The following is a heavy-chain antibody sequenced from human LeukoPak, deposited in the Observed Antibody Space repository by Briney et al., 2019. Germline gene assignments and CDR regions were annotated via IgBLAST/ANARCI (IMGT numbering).Heavy chain of an antibody. CDR1: GGSISSSNYY. V-gene: IGHV4-39*01. Sequence: SETLSLTCTVSGGSISSSNYYWGWIRQPPGKGLEWIASIYYSGSTYYNPSLKSRVTISVDTSKNQFSLKLSSVTAADTAVYYCARGPFDYWGQGTLVTVSS. CDR2: IYYSGST. CDR3: ARGPFDY. J-gene: IGHJ4*02.